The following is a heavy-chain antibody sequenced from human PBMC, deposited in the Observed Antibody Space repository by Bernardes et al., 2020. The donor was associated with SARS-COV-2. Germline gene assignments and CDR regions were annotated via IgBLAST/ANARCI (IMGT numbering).Heavy chain of an antibody. CDR3: PLAPCSRSTSESTAALGCLVKDYY. CDR2: LYSGGTT. D-gene: IGHD6-25*01. CDR1: GFAVSRYY. Sequence: GGSLRLSFAAPGFAVSRYYMTWVRQAPGKGLEWVSVLYSGGTTYYADSVKGRFTISRHNSKNTLYLQMNSLRASTKGPSVFPLAPCSRSTSESTAALGCLVKDYY. V-gene: IGHV3-53*04. J-gene: IGHJ6*01.